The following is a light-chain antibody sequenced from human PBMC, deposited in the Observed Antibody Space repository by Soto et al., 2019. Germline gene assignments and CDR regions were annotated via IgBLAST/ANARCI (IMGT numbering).Light chain of an antibody. CDR1: QSVSSSY. V-gene: IGKV3-20*01. J-gene: IGKJ1*01. CDR3: QQYCSSPPT. CDR2: GAS. Sequence: EIVLTQSPGTLSLSVGERATLSCRASQSVSSSYLAWYQQKPGQAPRLLIYGASSRATGIPARFSGSGSGTDFTLTISRLEPEDFAAYYCQQYCSSPPTFGQGTKVEIK.